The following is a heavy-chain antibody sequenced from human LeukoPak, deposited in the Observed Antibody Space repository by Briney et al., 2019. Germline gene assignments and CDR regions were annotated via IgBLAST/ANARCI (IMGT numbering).Heavy chain of an antibody. V-gene: IGHV3-7*01. CDR3: ARGVYGGLGAFDI. Sequence: PGGSLRLSCAASGFTFSSYWMSWVRQAPGKGLEWVANIKQDGSEKYYVDSVKGRFTISRDNVENSLYLQMNSLRAEDTAVYYCARGVYGGLGAFDIWGQGTMVTVSS. D-gene: IGHD4-23*01. CDR1: GFTFSSYW. J-gene: IGHJ3*02. CDR2: IKQDGSEK.